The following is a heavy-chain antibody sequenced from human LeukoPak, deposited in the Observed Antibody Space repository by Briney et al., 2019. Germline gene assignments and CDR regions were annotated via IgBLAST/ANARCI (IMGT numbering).Heavy chain of an antibody. CDR2: MNPNSGNT. V-gene: IGHV1-8*01. D-gene: IGHD3-3*01. CDR1: GYTFSSYD. J-gene: IGHJ4*02. Sequence: GASVKVSCKASGYTFSSYDINWVRQATGQGLEWMGWMNPNSGNTGYAQKFQGRVTMTRNTSISTGYMELGSLRSEDTAVYYCARVRSTIFGEAQMYYFDYWGQGTLVTVSS. CDR3: ARVRSTIFGEAQMYYFDY.